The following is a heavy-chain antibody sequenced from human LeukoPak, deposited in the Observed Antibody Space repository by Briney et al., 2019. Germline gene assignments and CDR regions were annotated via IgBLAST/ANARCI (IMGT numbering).Heavy chain of an antibody. CDR3: ARQLNSLAVGDY. Sequence: PGGSLRLSCAASGFTFSSYEMNWVRQAPGKGLEWVSYISSSGSTIYYADSVKGRFTISRDNAKNSLYLQMNSLRAEDTAVYYCARQLNSLAVGDYWGQGTLVTVSS. CDR1: GFTFSSYE. D-gene: IGHD6-19*01. CDR2: ISSSGSTI. V-gene: IGHV3-48*03. J-gene: IGHJ4*02.